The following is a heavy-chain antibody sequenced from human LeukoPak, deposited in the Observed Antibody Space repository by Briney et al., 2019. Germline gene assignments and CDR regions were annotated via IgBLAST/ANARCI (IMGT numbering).Heavy chain of an antibody. D-gene: IGHD2-21*02. CDR1: GSIFTTYW. V-gene: IGHV5-51*01. CDR3: ARPSYCGGDCYGYYFDY. J-gene: IGHJ4*02. CDR2: LYPADSNT. Sequence: GASLQISCKGSGSIFTTYWIGWVRQLPGKGLEGMGILYPADSNTIYSPSFQGQVTISADKSISTAYLQWSSLKASDTAMYYCARPSYCGGDCYGYYFDYWGQGTLVTVSS.